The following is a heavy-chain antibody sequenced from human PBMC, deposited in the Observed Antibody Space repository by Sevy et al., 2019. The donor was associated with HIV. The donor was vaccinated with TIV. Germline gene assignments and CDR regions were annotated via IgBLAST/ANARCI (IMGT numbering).Heavy chain of an antibody. CDR3: ARHGTSGTTLDYFDY. Sequence: GESLKISCKGSGYSFASYWIAWVRQMPGKGLEWMGIMNPGDSDTTMSPSFQGQVTISADKSIRTAYLQWNNLKASDTAIYYCARHGTSGTTLDYFDYWGQGTLVTVSS. CDR2: MNPGDSDT. CDR1: GYSFASYW. V-gene: IGHV5-51*01. D-gene: IGHD1-1*01. J-gene: IGHJ4*02.